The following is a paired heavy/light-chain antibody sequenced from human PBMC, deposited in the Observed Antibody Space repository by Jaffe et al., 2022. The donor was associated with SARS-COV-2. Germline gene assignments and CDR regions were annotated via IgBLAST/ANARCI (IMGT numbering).Light chain of an antibody. CDR3: AAWDDSLRGPV. CDR2: RNN. Sequence: QSVLTQPPSPSGTPGQRVTISCSGSRSNIGSNYVYWYQQFPGTAPKLLIYRNNQRPSGVPDRFSGSKSGTSASLAISGLRSEDEADYYCAAWDDSLRGPVFGGGSKLTVL. J-gene: IGLJ2*01. V-gene: IGLV1-47*01. CDR1: RSNIGSNY.
Heavy chain of an antibody. CDR1: GFTFVSSA. D-gene: IGHD1-26*01. V-gene: IGHV1-58*01. CDR3: ATVDSGSYEMGYI. CDR2: IDVGGGNT. Sequence: QMQLVQSGPEVKKPGTSVKVSCKASGFTFVSSAVQWVRQARGQRLEWVGWIDVGGGNTKYAQKFQERVTISSDMSTSTVYMELSSLRSEDAAVYYCATVDSGSYEMGYIWGQGTLVTVSP. J-gene: IGHJ4*02.